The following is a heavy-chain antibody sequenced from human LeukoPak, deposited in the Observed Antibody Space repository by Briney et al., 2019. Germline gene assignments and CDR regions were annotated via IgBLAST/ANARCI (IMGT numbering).Heavy chain of an antibody. CDR2: SSSNGGST. V-gene: IGHV3-64D*06. D-gene: IGHD6-19*01. J-gene: IGHJ4*02. CDR3: VNQISGWVY. CDR1: GFTFSTLP. Sequence: GGSLRLSCSASGFTFSTLPMHWVRQAPGKGLEYVSGSSSNGGSTYYADSVKGRLTISRDNSKNTLYLQMSSLRPEDTAVYYCVNQISGWVYWGQGTLVTVSS.